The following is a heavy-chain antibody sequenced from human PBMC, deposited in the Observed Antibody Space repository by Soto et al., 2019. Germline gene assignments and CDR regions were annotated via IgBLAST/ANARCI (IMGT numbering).Heavy chain of an antibody. V-gene: IGHV4-34*01. J-gene: IGHJ4*02. D-gene: IGHD5-12*01. CDR2: INHSGST. CDR3: ARGPLVATIEGYYFDY. Sequence: QVQLQQWGAGLLKPSETLSLTCAVYGGSFSGYYWSWIHQPPGKGLEWIGEINHSGSTNYNPSLKSRVTISVDTSKNQFSLKLSSVTAADTAVYYCARGPLVATIEGYYFDYWGQGTLVTVSS. CDR1: GGSFSGYY.